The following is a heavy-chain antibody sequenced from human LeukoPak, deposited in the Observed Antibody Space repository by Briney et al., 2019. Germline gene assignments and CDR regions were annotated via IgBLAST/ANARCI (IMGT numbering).Heavy chain of an antibody. CDR2: ISYDGSNK. J-gene: IGHJ6*02. Sequence: GGSLRLSCAASGLTFSNYAMTWVRQAPGKGLEWVAVISYDGSNKYYADSVKGRFTISRDNSKNTLYLQMNSLRAEDTAVYYCAREGGMVRGVMYYYYYGMDGWGQGTTVTVS. CDR1: GLTFSNYA. V-gene: IGHV3-30-3*01. CDR3: AREGGMVRGVMYYYYYGMDG. D-gene: IGHD3-10*01.